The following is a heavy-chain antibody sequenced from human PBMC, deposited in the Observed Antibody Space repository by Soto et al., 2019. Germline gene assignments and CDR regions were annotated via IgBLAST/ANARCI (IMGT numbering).Heavy chain of an antibody. CDR2: IFYSGST. CDR1: GGSISSGCYY. V-gene: IGHV4-31*03. CDR3: ARGSSYGDYDRNYSYYDIDV. D-gene: IGHD4-17*01. J-gene: IGHJ6*02. Sequence: SETLSLTCTVSGGSISSGCYYWSWIRQHPGKGLEWIGYIFYSGSTYYNPSLKSRVTISVDTSKNQFSLKLSSVTAADTAVYYCARGSSYGDYDRNYSYYDIDVWGQGIPVTVSS.